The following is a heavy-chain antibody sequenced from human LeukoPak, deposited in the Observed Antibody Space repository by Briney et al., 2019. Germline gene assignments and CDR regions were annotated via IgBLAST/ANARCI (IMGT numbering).Heavy chain of an antibody. Sequence: SETLSLTCAVYGGSSSGYYWSWIRQPPGKGLEWIGEINHSGSTNYNPSLKSRVTISVDTSKNQFSLKLSSVTAADTAVYYCARVRGGQGEPFDYWGQGTLVTVSS. CDR3: ARVRGGQGEPFDY. J-gene: IGHJ4*02. CDR2: INHSGST. D-gene: IGHD1-14*01. V-gene: IGHV4-34*01. CDR1: GGSSSGYY.